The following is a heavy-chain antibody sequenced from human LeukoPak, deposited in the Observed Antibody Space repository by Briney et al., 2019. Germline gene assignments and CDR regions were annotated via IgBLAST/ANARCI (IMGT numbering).Heavy chain of an antibody. CDR3: ARFSRYCSGGSCYPADY. J-gene: IGHJ4*02. Sequence: SETLSLTCTVSGGSISSYYWSWIRQPPGKGLEWIGYIYYSGSTNYNPSLKSRVTISVDTSKNQFSLKLSSVTAEDTAVYYCARFSRYCSGGSCYPADYWGQGTLVTVSS. D-gene: IGHD2-15*01. CDR2: IYYSGST. CDR1: GGSISSYY. V-gene: IGHV4-59*01.